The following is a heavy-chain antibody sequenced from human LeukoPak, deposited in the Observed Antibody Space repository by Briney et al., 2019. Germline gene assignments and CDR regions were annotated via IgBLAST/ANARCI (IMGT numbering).Heavy chain of an antibody. CDR1: KFTFSLYN. V-gene: IGHV3-48*02. J-gene: IGHJ4*02. D-gene: IGHD3-22*01. CDR3: ARDRSGGYVSYFDS. CDR2: ISSSSTTI. Sequence: PGGSLRLSCAASKFTFSLYNMNWVRQAPGKGLEWVSYISSSSTTIYYADSVKGRFTISRDNAKSSLFLQMNSLRDEDTAVYFCARDRSGGYVSYFDSWGQGTLVTVSS.